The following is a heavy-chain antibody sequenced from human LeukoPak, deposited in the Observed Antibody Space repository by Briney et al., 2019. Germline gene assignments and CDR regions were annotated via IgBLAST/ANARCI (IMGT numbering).Heavy chain of an antibody. Sequence: SESLSLTCAVSGGSIISSNWWSWVRQSPGKGLEWIGEIYHSGNTNYSPSLESRVTISVDTSKNQFSLKLSSVTAADTAVHYCARGYSSSWYIYYFQHWGQGTLVTVPS. D-gene: IGHD6-13*01. CDR3: ARGYSSSWYIYYFQH. CDR2: IYHSGNT. CDR1: GGSIISSNW. J-gene: IGHJ1*01. V-gene: IGHV4-4*02.